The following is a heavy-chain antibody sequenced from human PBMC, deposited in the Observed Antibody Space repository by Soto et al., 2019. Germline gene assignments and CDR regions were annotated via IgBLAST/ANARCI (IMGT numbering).Heavy chain of an antibody. CDR3: AKGGGYSNYAPNVDFNYYGMAV. D-gene: IGHD4-4*01. J-gene: IGHJ6*01. V-gene: IGHV3-23*01. Sequence: PGGSLRLSCAASGFTFSSYAMSWVRQAPGKGLEWVSAISGSGGSTYYADSVKGRFTISRDDSKNTLYLQMNSLRAEDTAVYYCAKGGGYSNYAPNVDFNYYGMAVWGQGPPATVSP. CDR1: GFTFSSYA. CDR2: ISGSGGST.